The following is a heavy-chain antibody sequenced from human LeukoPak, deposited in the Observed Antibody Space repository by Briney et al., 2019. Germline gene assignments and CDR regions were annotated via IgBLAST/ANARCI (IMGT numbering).Heavy chain of an antibody. CDR2: VGRSGVDT. CDR1: LFTFSSYA. D-gene: IGHD1-1*01. CDR3: VKHSGGVYGNSDS. Sequence: GGSLRLYCVASLFTFSSYAVSWFRPALGKGLEWVSTVGRSGVDTYYADSVRGRFTISKDSSKNTLQMNSLSAEDTAIYYCVKHSGGVYGNSDSWGQGILVTVSS. V-gene: IGHV3-23*01. J-gene: IGHJ4*02.